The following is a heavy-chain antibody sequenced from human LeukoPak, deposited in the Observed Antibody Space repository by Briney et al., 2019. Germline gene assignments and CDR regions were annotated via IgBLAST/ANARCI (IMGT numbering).Heavy chain of an antibody. CDR3: ARGDYYGSGSQTNWFDP. CDR1: GGSISSYY. J-gene: IGHJ5*02. D-gene: IGHD3-10*01. Sequence: PSETLSPTCTVSGGSISSYYLSWIRQPPGKGLEWIGYIYYSGSTNYNPSLKGRVTISVDTSKNQFSLKLSSVTAADTAVYYCARGDYYGSGSQTNWFDPWGQGTLVTVSS. CDR2: IYYSGST. V-gene: IGHV4-59*01.